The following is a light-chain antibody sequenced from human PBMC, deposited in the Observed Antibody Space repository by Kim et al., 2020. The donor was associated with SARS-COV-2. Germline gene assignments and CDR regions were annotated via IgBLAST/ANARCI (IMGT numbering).Light chain of an antibody. J-gene: IGKJ4*01. CDR1: QTVSSN. CDR3: QHYSDWPLT. V-gene: IGKV3D-15*01. Sequence: EIVMTQSPATLSVSPGERATLSCRASQTVSSNLAWYQQKPGQAPRLLIYGASIRATGIPARFSGSGSGTEFTLTISSLQSEDFAVYYCQHYSDWPLTFGGGTKVEI. CDR2: GAS.